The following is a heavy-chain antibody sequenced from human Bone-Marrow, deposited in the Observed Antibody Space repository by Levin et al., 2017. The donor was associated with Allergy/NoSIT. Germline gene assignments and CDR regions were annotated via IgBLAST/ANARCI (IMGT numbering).Heavy chain of an antibody. D-gene: IGHD2-21*01. V-gene: IGHV3-30*18. Sequence: LSLTCAASGFPFSSSGMHWVRQAPGKGLEWVAVISYDGSNKYYADSVKGRFTISRDNSKNTLYLQMNSLRAEDTAVYYCAKDLLSFMDVWGQGTTVTVSS. CDR3: AKDLLSFMDV. CDR2: ISYDGSNK. J-gene: IGHJ6*02. CDR1: GFPFSSSG.